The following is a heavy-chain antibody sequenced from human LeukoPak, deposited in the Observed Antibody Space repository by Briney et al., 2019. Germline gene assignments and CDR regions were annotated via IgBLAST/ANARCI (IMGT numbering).Heavy chain of an antibody. J-gene: IGHJ3*02. CDR3: ARDLLGAFDI. Sequence: SETLSLTCTVSGGSISSDYWSWIRQPPGKGLEWIGYIYYSGSTNYNPSLKSRVTISVDTSKNQFSLKLSSVTAADTAVYYCARDLLGAFDIWGQGTMVTVSS. V-gene: IGHV4-59*01. CDR2: IYYSGST. CDR1: GGSISSDY.